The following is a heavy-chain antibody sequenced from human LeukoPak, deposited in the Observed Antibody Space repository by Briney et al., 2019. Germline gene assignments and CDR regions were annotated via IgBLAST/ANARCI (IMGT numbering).Heavy chain of an antibody. CDR1: GFTLSSYA. Sequence: GGSLRLSCAASGFTLSSYAMSWVRQAPGKGLEWVSASDTGNTYHADSVKGRFTISRDSSKNTLFLQMNRLRPEDAAVYYCAKAPVTTCRGAFCYPFDYWGLGTLVAVSS. CDR2: SDTGNT. J-gene: IGHJ4*02. CDR3: AKAPVTTCRGAFCYPFDY. D-gene: IGHD2-15*01. V-gene: IGHV3-23*01.